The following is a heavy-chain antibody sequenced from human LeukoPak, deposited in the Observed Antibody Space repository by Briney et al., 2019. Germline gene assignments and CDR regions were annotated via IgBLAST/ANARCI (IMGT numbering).Heavy chain of an antibody. Sequence: SETLSLTCTVSGGSISSYYWTWIRQPPGEGLDWIGYIYYSGSTNYNPSLKSRVTISVDTSKNQFSLRLSSVTAADTAVYYCVRHVPPHLTRGAFDIWGQGTMVTVSS. V-gene: IGHV4-59*08. CDR1: GGSISSYY. CDR3: VRHVPPHLTRGAFDI. CDR2: IYYSGST. J-gene: IGHJ3*02. D-gene: IGHD3-3*01.